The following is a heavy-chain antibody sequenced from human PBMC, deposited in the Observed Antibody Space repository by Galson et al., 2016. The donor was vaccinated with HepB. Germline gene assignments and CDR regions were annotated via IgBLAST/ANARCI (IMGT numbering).Heavy chain of an antibody. CDR2: INPKSGGT. V-gene: IGHV1-2*02. CDR3: ARVSGVYYGMDV. Sequence: SVKVSCKASGYTFTDCYIHWVRQAPGQGLEWMGWINPKSGGTNYEQRFQGRVTVSRDTSISTAYMELTRLTSDDTAVCYRARVSGVYYGMDVWGHGTTVTVSS. CDR1: GYTFTDCY. J-gene: IGHJ6*02. D-gene: IGHD7-27*01.